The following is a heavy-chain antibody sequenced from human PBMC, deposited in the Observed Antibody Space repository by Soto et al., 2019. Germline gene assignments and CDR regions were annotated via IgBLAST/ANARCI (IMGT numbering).Heavy chain of an antibody. CDR1: GGSIDSTSYY. CDR2: IYYSGTT. CDR3: ARLQAAAGDNDLTFDY. D-gene: IGHD6-13*01. V-gene: IGHV4-39*07. Sequence: SLTCTVSGGSIDSTSYYWGWIRQPPGGGLEWIGSIYYSGTTHYSPSFQGHVTISADKSISTAYLQWSSLKASDTAMYYCARLQAAAGDNDLTFDYWGQGTLVTVSS. J-gene: IGHJ4*02.